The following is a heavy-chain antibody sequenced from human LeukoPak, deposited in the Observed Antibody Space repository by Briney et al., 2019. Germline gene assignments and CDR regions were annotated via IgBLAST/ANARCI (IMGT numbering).Heavy chain of an antibody. D-gene: IGHD6-6*01. Sequence: SETLSLTCTVSGDSISSNYWSWIRQSAGKGLEWIGRIYTSENTIYNPSLKSRVTMSVDTSKNQFSLKVNSVTAADTAVYYCARVTRPGHVILDYWGQGTLVTVSS. V-gene: IGHV4-4*07. CDR1: GDSISSNY. J-gene: IGHJ4*02. CDR2: IYTSENT. CDR3: ARVTRPGHVILDY.